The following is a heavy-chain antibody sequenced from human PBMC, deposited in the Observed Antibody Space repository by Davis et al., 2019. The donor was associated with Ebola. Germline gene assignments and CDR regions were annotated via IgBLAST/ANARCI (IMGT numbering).Heavy chain of an antibody. V-gene: IGHV3-74*01. Sequence: GESLKISCAASGFTFSSYWMHWVRQAPGKGLVWVSRINSDGSSTSYADSVKGRFTISRDNAENTLYLQMNSLRAEDTAVYYCARPIGYCSSTSCYSWFDPWGQGTLVTVSS. CDR3: ARPIGYCSSTSCYSWFDP. D-gene: IGHD2-2*01. J-gene: IGHJ5*02. CDR2: INSDGSST. CDR1: GFTFSSYW.